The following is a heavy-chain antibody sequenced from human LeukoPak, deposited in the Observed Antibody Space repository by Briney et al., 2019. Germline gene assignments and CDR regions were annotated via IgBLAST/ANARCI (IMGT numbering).Heavy chain of an antibody. D-gene: IGHD2-15*01. V-gene: IGHV6-1*01. CDR1: GDSVSSNSAA. J-gene: IGHJ4*02. Sequence: SQTLSLTCAISGDSVSSNSAAWNWIRQSPSRGLEWLGRTYYRSKWYNDYAVSVKSRITINPDTSKNQFSLQLNSVTPEDTAVYYCARDNEYCTGGTCRLDYWGQGALVTVSS. CDR3: ARDNEYCTGGTCRLDY. CDR2: TYYRSKWYN.